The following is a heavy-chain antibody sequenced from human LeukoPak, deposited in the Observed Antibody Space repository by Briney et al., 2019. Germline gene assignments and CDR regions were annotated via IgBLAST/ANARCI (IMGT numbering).Heavy chain of an antibody. CDR2: INPNSGGT. CDR1: GYTFTGYY. D-gene: IGHD2-2*01. CDR3: ARERNVGSTSWFDP. V-gene: IGHV1-2*02. Sequence: ASVKVSCKASGYTFTGYYMHWVRQAPGQGLEWMGWINPNSGGTNYAQKFQGRVTMTRDTSVSTAYMELSRLRSDDTAVYYCARERNVGSTSWFDPRGQGTLVTVSS. J-gene: IGHJ5*02.